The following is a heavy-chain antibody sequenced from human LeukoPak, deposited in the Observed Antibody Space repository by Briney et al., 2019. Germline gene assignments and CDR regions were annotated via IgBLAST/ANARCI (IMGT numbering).Heavy chain of an antibody. D-gene: IGHD3-22*01. V-gene: IGHV1-24*01. J-gene: IGHJ4*02. CDR3: ATDWGYDSSGYYVY. Sequence: ASVKVSCKVSGYTLTELSMHWVRQAPGKGLEWMGGLDPEDGETIYAQKFQGRVTMTEDTSTDTTYMELSSLRSEDTAVYYCATDWGYDSSGYYVYWGQGTLVTVSS. CDR2: LDPEDGET. CDR1: GYTLTELS.